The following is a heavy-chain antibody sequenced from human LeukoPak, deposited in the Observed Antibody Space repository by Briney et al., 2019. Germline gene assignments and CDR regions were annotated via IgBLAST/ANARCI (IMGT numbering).Heavy chain of an antibody. CDR2: INPDGGNT. CDR1: GYTCIDYY. Sequence: ASVKVSCKASGYTCIDYYIHWVREVPGQGLEWMGQINPDGGNTRYAQKLQGRVILTTDRSTSTGYMEIKSLRSEDTAFYYCARALVNPTLDFWGQGSLVTVSS. CDR3: ARALVNPTLDF. V-gene: IGHV1-46*01. D-gene: IGHD1-26*01. J-gene: IGHJ4*02.